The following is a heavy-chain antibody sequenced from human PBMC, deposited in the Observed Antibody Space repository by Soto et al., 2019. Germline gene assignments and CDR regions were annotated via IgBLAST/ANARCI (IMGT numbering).Heavy chain of an antibody. CDR3: ARGNVVAIDY. CDR2: ISYSGTA. Sequence: SETLSLTCTVSGGSINNNYYYWGWVRQPPGKGLEWIGSISYSGTAYYNPSLKSRVTISVDRSKNQFSLKLSSVTAADTAVYYCARGNVVAIDYWGQGTLVTVSS. J-gene: IGHJ4*02. V-gene: IGHV4-39*07. CDR1: GGSINNNYYY. D-gene: IGHD2-21*01.